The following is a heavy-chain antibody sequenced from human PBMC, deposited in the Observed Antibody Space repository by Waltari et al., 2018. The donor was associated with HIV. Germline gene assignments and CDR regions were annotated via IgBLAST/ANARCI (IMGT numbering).Heavy chain of an antibody. J-gene: IGHJ3*01. CDR2: ITAYNGYK. V-gene: IGHV1-18*04. D-gene: IGHD1-26*01. CDR1: DFSFISDG. Sequence: VQLMQSGDEVKKPGASVKVSCKGSDFSFISDGITWVRQAPGQGREWMGWITAYNGYKNNAQKVQCRHTMTTDSSTCTIYMELRRLRSENTAIYYCTASGSYYLPKNWGQGTMVTVSS. CDR3: TASGSYYLPKN.